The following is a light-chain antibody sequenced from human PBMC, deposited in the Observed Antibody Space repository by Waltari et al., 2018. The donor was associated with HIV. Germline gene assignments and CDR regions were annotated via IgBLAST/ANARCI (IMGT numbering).Light chain of an antibody. V-gene: IGKV1-5*03. CDR3: QQYNSGSRT. Sequence: IQMTQSPSTLSASIGHRVNIPCRASQSAGTWLAWYQQKAGKAPDLLTYGASTLEHGVPLRFSGTGSGTEFTLTISDLQSDDIATYFCQQYNSGSRTFGPGTKV. J-gene: IGKJ3*01. CDR2: GAS. CDR1: QSAGTW.